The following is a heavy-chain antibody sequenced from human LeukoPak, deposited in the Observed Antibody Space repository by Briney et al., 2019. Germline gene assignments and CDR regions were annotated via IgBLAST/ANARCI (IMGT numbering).Heavy chain of an antibody. CDR1: GFTFSGYE. D-gene: IGHD1-14*01. CDR3: AAKEGTRSDFDY. Sequence: PGGSLRLSCVASGFTFSGYEMNWARQAPGKGLEWVSYISSSGSTTHYADSAKGRFTISRDNAKNSLYLQMNSLRGEDTAVYYCAAKEGTRSDFDYWGQGTRVTVAS. V-gene: IGHV3-48*03. J-gene: IGHJ4*02. CDR2: ISSSGSTT.